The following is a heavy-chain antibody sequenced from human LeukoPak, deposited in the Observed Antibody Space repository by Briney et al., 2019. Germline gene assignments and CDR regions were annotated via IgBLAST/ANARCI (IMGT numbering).Heavy chain of an antibody. CDR3: ARGKEYYGSGKD. CDR1: GFTFSSYW. D-gene: IGHD3-10*01. CDR2: IKQDGSEK. J-gene: IGHJ4*02. Sequence: GGSLRLSCAASGFTFSSYWTSWVRQAPGKGLEWVANIKQDGSEKYYVDSVKGRFTISRDNAKNSLYLQMNSLRAEDTAVYHCARGKEYYGSGKDWGQGTLVTVSS. V-gene: IGHV3-7*04.